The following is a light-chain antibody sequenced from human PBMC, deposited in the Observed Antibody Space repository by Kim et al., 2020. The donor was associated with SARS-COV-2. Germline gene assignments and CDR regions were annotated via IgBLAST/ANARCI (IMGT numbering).Light chain of an antibody. V-gene: IGLV2-14*03. CDR3: SSYASGDTWV. CDR1: SIDVGAYDY. CDR2: HVT. J-gene: IGLJ3*02. Sequence: GKSSTTPSTGTSIDVGAYDYVSWYQQHPGKTPKLMIYHVTKRPSGVSTRFSASKSGDTASLAISGLQSEDEADYYCSSYASGDTWVFGGGTKVTVL.